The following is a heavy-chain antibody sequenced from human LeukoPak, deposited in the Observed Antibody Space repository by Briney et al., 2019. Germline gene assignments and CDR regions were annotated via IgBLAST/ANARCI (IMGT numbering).Heavy chain of an antibody. D-gene: IGHD1-20*01. CDR3: ARLDHPSNWNGPYYYYGMDV. CDR1: GFTFSSYA. CDR2: ISYDGSNK. Sequence: PGRSLRLSCAASGFTFSSYAMHWVRQAPGKGLEWVAVISYDGSNKYYADSVKGRFTISRDNSKNTLYLQMNSLRAEDTAVYYCARLDHPSNWNGPYYYYGMDVWGKGTTVTVSS. V-gene: IGHV3-30*04. J-gene: IGHJ6*04.